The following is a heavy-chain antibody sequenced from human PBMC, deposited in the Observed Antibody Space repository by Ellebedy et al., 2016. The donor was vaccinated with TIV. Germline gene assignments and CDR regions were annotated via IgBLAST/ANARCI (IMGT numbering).Heavy chain of an antibody. CDR2: ISSSGSTI. CDR3: ANSPRGIGYCSGGSCQFNWFDP. J-gene: IGHJ5*02. Sequence: PGGSLRLSCAASGFTFSSYEMNWVRQAPGKGLEWVSYISSSGSTIYYADSVKGRFTISRDNSKNTLYLQMNSLRAEDTAVYYCANSPRGIGYCSGGSCQFNWFDPWGQGTLVTVSS. D-gene: IGHD2-15*01. CDR1: GFTFSSYE. V-gene: IGHV3-48*03.